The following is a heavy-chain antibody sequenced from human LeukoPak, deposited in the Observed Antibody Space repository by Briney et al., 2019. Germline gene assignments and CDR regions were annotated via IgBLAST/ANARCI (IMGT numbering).Heavy chain of an antibody. CDR1: GGSFSGYY. V-gene: IGHV4-34*01. Sequence: SETLSLTCAVYGGSFSGYYWSWIRQPPGKGLEWVGSIYYSGSIYYNPSLKSRVTISVDTSKNQFSLKLSSVTAADTAVYYCARHPILLWFGYYFDYWGQGTLVTVSS. CDR3: ARHPILLWFGYYFDY. CDR2: IYYSGSI. D-gene: IGHD3-10*01. J-gene: IGHJ4*02.